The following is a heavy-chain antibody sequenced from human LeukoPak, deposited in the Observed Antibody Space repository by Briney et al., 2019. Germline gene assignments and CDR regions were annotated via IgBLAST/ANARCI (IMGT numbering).Heavy chain of an antibody. Sequence: PSETLSLTCAVSGGSISSGGYSWSWIRQPPGTGLEWIGYIYHSGSTYYNPSLKSRVTISVDRSKNQFSLKLSSVTAADTAVYYCARSTYYDFWSGYYGGWFDPGGQGTLVTVSS. D-gene: IGHD3-3*01. J-gene: IGHJ5*02. V-gene: IGHV4-30-2*01. CDR3: ARSTYYDFWSGYYGGWFDP. CDR2: IYHSGST. CDR1: GGSISSGGYS.